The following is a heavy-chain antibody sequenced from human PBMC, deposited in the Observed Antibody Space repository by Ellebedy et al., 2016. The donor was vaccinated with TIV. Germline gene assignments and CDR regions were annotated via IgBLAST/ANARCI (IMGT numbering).Heavy chain of an antibody. J-gene: IGHJ4*02. CDR2: FYPGDSDT. CDR3: ARVGEVAATPCSY. Sequence: GEFLKISCKGSGYSFTTYWIGWVRQMSGKGLEWMGIFYPGDSDTRYSPSFQGQVTISADKSISTAYLQWSSLKASDTAMYYCARVGEVAATPCSYWGQGTLVTVSS. D-gene: IGHD2-15*01. CDR1: GYSFTTYW. V-gene: IGHV5-51*01.